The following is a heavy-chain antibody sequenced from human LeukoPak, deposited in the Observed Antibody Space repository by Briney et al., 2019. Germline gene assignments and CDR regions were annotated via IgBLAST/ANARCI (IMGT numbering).Heavy chain of an antibody. CDR2: IYPGDSDT. Sequence: GESLKISCKGSGYSFTSYWIGWVRQMPGKGLEWMGIIYPGDSDTRYSPSFQGQVTISADKSISTAYLQWSSLKASDTAMYYCARVLSQWIQLWDDAFDIWGQGTMVTVSS. CDR3: ARVLSQWIQLWDDAFDI. V-gene: IGHV5-51*01. D-gene: IGHD5-18*01. J-gene: IGHJ3*02. CDR1: GYSFTSYW.